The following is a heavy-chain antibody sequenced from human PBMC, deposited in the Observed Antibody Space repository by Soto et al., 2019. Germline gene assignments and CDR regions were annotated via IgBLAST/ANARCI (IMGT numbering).Heavy chain of an antibody. CDR1: GFTFSNYA. D-gene: IGHD3-3*02. Sequence: PGGSLRLSCAASGFTFSNYALSWVRQVPGKGLQWVAAISGSGGTTHYADSVRGRFTISRDNSKNMVFLQMNSLRAEDTAVYYCAKHSYIFGVVITGPFDYWGPGTQVTVSS. V-gene: IGHV3-23*01. J-gene: IGHJ4*02. CDR3: AKHSYIFGVVITGPFDY. CDR2: ISGSGGTT.